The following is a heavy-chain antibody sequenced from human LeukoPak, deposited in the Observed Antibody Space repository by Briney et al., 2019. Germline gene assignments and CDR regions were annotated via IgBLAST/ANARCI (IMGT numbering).Heavy chain of an antibody. D-gene: IGHD6-19*01. CDR1: GGTFSSYS. Sequence: ASVKVSCKASGGTFSSYSINWVRQAPGQGLERMGGIVPIFGTANYAQKFQGRVTITADESTSTGYLELRSLRSDDTAVYYCARVEGYSSGWYFFLGTRGNWFDPWGQGTLVTVSS. CDR3: ARVEGYSSGWYFFLGTRGNWFDP. CDR2: IVPIFGTA. V-gene: IGHV1-69*01. J-gene: IGHJ5*02.